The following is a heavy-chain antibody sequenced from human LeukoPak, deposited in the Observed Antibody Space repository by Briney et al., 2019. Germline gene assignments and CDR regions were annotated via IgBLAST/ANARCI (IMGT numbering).Heavy chain of an antibody. D-gene: IGHD3-10*01. CDR2: INHSGST. CDR1: GGSISSSNW. V-gene: IGHV4-4*02. Sequence: SETLSLTCAVSGGSISSSNWWSWVRQPPGKGLEWIGEINHSGSTNYNPSLKSRVTISVDTSKNQFSLKLSSVTAADTAVYYCARGIGLLWFGESQYYFDYWGQGTLVTVSS. J-gene: IGHJ4*02. CDR3: ARGIGLLWFGESQYYFDY.